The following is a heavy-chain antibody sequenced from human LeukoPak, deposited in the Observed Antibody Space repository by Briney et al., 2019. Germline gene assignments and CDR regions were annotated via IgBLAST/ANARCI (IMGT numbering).Heavy chain of an antibody. CDR1: GFTFSTYS. Sequence: GGSLRLSCAASGFTFSTYSMNWVRQAPGKGLEWVSSISSDSTYIYYADSVKGRFTISRDNAKNSLYLQMNSLRAEDTAVYYCARDPGDSSGYSRDFDYWGQGTLVTVSS. CDR3: ARDPGDSSGYSRDFDY. V-gene: IGHV3-21*01. D-gene: IGHD3-22*01. J-gene: IGHJ4*02. CDR2: ISSDSTYI.